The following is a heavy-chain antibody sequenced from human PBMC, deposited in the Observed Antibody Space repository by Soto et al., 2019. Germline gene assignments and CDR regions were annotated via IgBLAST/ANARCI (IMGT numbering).Heavy chain of an antibody. J-gene: IGHJ5*02. CDR3: ASYGDYEVP. D-gene: IGHD4-17*01. CDR2: IYYSGST. V-gene: IGHV4-39*01. Sequence: QLQLQESGPGLVKPSETLSLTCTVSGGSISSSSYYWGWIRQPPGKGLEWIGSIYYSGSTYYNPSLKSRVTISLYTSMNQFSLKLSSVTAADTAVYYLASYGDYEVPWGQGTLVTVSS. CDR1: GGSISSSSYY.